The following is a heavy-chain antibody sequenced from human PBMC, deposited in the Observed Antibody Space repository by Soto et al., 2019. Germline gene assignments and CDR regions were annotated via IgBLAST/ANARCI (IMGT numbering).Heavy chain of an antibody. CDR2: IYWDDDK. CDR1: GFALSTDGAG. CDR3: AHLYGSKHAYGFHFDS. Sequence: QITLTESGPTLVKPTQTLTLTCTFSGFALSTDGAGVGWIRQPPGKALEWLALIYWDDDKRYNPSLQSRLTLTNDASSNRVVLTMTTLDPVDTATYSCAHLYGSKHAYGFHFDSWGQGTLVTVSS. V-gene: IGHV2-5*02. J-gene: IGHJ4*02. D-gene: IGHD3-10*01.